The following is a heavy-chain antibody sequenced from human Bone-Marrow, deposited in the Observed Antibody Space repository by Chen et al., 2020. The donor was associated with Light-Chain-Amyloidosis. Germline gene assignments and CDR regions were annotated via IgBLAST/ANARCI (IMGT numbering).Heavy chain of an antibody. D-gene: IGHD5-12*01. Sequence: GSGYTFPNYWSGWVRQMPGKGLEWLGVIYPDASDARYSPSFEGQVTISADKSITTAYLQWRSLKASDTAMYYCARRRDGYNFDYWGQGTLVTVSS. CDR1: GYTFPNYW. V-gene: IGHV5-51*01. J-gene: IGHJ4*02. CDR2: IYPDASDA. CDR3: ARRRDGYNFDY.